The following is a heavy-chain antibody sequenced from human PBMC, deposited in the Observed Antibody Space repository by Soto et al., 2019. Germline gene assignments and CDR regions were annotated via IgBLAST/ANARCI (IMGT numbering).Heavy chain of an antibody. V-gene: IGHV4-59*01. Sequence: QVQLQESGPGLVKPSETLSLTCTVSGGSISSYYWSWIRQPPGKGLEWIGYIYYSGSTNYNPSLKSRVTISVDTSKNQFSLKLSSVTAADTAVYYCARGSCEELSSRGFDYWGQGTMVTVSS. CDR3: ARGSCEELSSRGFDY. J-gene: IGHJ4*02. CDR2: IYYSGST. D-gene: IGHD3-16*02. CDR1: GGSISSYY.